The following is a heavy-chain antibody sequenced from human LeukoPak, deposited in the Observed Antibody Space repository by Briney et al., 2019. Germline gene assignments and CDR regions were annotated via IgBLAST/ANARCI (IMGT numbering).Heavy chain of an antibody. V-gene: IGHV3-23*01. CDR2: ISGSGGST. CDR3: AKDGRIIVVDRYDAFDM. CDR1: GFTFSSYA. Sequence: GGSLRLSCAASGFTFSSYAMNWVRQAPGKGLEWVSAISGSGGSTYYADSVKGRFTISRDNSKNTLYLQMNSLRAEDTAVYYCAKDGRIIVVDRYDAFDMWGQGTMVTVSS. J-gene: IGHJ3*02. D-gene: IGHD2-21*01.